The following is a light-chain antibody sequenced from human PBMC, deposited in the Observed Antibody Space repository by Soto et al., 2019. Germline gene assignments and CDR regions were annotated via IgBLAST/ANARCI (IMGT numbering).Light chain of an antibody. J-gene: IGKJ4*01. Sequence: EIVMTQSPAILSVSPGERATLSCRASQSVSSNLAWYQQKPGQTPRLLIYGASTRATGIPARFSGSGSGTEFTLTIGSLQSEDFAIYYCQQYNNWLMLSFGGGTKVEIK. CDR2: GAS. CDR1: QSVSSN. V-gene: IGKV3-15*01. CDR3: QQYNNWLMLS.